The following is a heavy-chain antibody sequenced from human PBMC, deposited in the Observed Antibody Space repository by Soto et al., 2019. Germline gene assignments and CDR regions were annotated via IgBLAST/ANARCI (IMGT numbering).Heavy chain of an antibody. CDR2: ISSSGTGI. V-gene: IGHV3-48*04. D-gene: IGHD2-15*01. CDR1: GFPFTTYS. Sequence: GGSLRLSCAASGFPFTTYSMNWVRQAPGKGLGWVSYISSSGTGIYYGDSVKGRFTISRDNAKNSLYLQMNSLRAEDTAVYYCARAYSDAFDIWGQGTMVTVSS. CDR3: ARAYSDAFDI. J-gene: IGHJ3*02.